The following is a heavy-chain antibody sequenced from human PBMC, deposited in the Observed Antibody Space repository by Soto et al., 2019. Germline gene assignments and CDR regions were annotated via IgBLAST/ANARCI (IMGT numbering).Heavy chain of an antibody. CDR1: GFTFSDEN. Sequence: GVSLRLSCSASGFTFSDENMSCVRQVPGNGLEWVSGISGGGSYIFYADSVQGRFSISRDNPKNSLFLEMNSLRVEDTAVYYCARDSDCHSTSCFFPPHVWGQGXTVTVYS. CDR2: ISGGGSYI. CDR3: ARDSDCHSTSCFFPPHV. V-gene: IGHV3-21*06. J-gene: IGHJ6*02. D-gene: IGHD2-2*01.